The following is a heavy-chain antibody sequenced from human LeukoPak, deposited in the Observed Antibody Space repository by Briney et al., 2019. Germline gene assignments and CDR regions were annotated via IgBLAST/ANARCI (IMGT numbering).Heavy chain of an antibody. V-gene: IGHV4-4*07. CDR2: IYSTGST. CDR3: ARQIASAGTAGFDF. D-gene: IGHD6-13*01. J-gene: IGHJ4*02. Sequence: SETLSLTCTVSGGSISSYYWSWIRQPAGKGLEWIGRIYSTGSTNYNPSLKSRVTMSVDTSKNQFSLRLRSVTAADTAVYYCARQIASAGTAGFDFWGQGALVTVTS. CDR1: GGSISSYY.